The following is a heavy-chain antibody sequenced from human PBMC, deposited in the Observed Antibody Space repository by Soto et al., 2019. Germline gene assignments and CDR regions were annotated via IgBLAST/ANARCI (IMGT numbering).Heavy chain of an antibody. Sequence: QGQLVQSGAEVKKPGASVKVSCKASGYTFTSYGISWVRQAPGQGLEWMGWISAYNGNTNYAQKLQGRVTMTTDTSTSTAYKELRSLRSDDTAVYYCARDGESYDYVWGSFGADYWGQGTLVTVSS. D-gene: IGHD3-16*01. CDR3: ARDGESYDYVWGSFGADY. J-gene: IGHJ4*02. CDR2: ISAYNGNT. V-gene: IGHV1-18*01. CDR1: GYTFTSYG.